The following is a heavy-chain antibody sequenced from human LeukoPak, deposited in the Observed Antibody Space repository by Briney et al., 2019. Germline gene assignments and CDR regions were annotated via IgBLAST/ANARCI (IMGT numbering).Heavy chain of an antibody. CDR1: GGSISSSSYY. V-gene: IGHV4-39*01. D-gene: IGHD3-22*01. J-gene: IGHJ4*02. CDR3: ARLGGYYDPPGY. Sequence: PSETLSLTCTVPGGSISSSSYYWGWIRQPPGKGLEWIGSIYYSGSTYYNPSLKSRVTISVDTSKNQFSLKLSSVTAADTAVYYCARLGGYYDPPGYWGQGTLVTVSS. CDR2: IYYSGST.